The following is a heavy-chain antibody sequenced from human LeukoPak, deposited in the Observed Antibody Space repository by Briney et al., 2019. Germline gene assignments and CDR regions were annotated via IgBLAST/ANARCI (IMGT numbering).Heavy chain of an antibody. CDR3: ARDLISPNYGSGSYYLYYYYYGMDV. V-gene: IGHV1-69*06. J-gene: IGHJ6*04. CDR1: GDTFSSYA. Sequence: ASVNVSCKASGDTFSSYAISWVRQAPGQGLEWMGGIIPIFGTANYAQKFQGRVTITADKSTSTAYMELSSLRSEDTAVYYCARDLISPNYGSGSYYLYYYYYGMDVWGKGTTVTVSS. D-gene: IGHD3-10*01. CDR2: IIPIFGTA.